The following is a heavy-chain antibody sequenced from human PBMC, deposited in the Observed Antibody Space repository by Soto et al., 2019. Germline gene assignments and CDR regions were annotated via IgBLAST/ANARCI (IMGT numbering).Heavy chain of an antibody. CDR3: ARGRRQLDY. Sequence: QVQLVESGAGLVEPGGSLRLSCVASGFTFSDHYMSWIRQAPGKGLEWVSYISTGGAIRYYADFVRGRFTISRDNAKYSLYLQMNSLRAEDTAVYYCARGRRQLDYWGQGTLVTVSS. D-gene: IGHD6-13*01. CDR1: GFTFSDHY. J-gene: IGHJ4*02. V-gene: IGHV3-11*01. CDR2: ISTGGAIR.